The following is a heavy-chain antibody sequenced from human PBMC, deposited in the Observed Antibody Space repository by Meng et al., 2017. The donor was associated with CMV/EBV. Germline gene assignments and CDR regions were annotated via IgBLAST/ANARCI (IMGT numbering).Heavy chain of an antibody. CDR1: GFTFSSYA. J-gene: IGHJ6*02. Sequence: GESLKISCAASGFTFSSYAMHWVRQAPGMGLEWVAVISYDGSNKYYADSVKGRFTISRDNSKNTLYLQMNSLRAEDTAVYYCARELIVVVPAAIWAYYYGMDVWGQGTTVTAP. D-gene: IGHD2-2*01. CDR3: ARELIVVVPAAIWAYYYGMDV. V-gene: IGHV3-30-3*01. CDR2: ISYDGSNK.